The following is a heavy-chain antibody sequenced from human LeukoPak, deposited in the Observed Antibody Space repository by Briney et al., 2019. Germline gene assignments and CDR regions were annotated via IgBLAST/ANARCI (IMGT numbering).Heavy chain of an antibody. J-gene: IGHJ5*02. CDR2: IIPIFGTA. V-gene: IGHV1-69*05. CDR3: ARDKAYYDFWSGYSQYNWFDP. D-gene: IGHD3-3*01. Sequence: SVKVSCKASGGTFSSYAISWVRQAPGQGLEWMGGIIPIFGTANYAQKFQGRVTITTDESTSTAYMELSSLRSEDTAVYYCARDKAYYDFWSGYSQYNWFDPWGQGTLATVSS. CDR1: GGTFSSYA.